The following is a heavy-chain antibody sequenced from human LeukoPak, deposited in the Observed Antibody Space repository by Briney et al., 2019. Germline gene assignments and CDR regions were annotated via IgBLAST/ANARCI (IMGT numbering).Heavy chain of an antibody. Sequence: SQTLSLTCAVSGGSISSGGYSWSWIRQPPGKGLEWIGYIYHSGSTYYNPSLKSRVTISVDTSKNQFSLKLSSVTAADTAVYYCATGITLTNSSWYAPFDYWGQGTLVTVSS. V-gene: IGHV4-30-2*02. J-gene: IGHJ4*02. CDR3: ATGITLTNSSWYAPFDY. CDR2: IYHSGST. D-gene: IGHD6-13*01. CDR1: GGSISSGGYS.